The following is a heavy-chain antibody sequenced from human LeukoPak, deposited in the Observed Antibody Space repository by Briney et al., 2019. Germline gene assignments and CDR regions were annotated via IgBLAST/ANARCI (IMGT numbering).Heavy chain of an antibody. Sequence: ASVKVSCKASGYTFTGYYMHWVRQAPGQGLEWMGWINPNSGGTNYARKFQGWVTMTRDTSISTAYMELSRLRSDDTAVYYCARSHDYVWGSYRYSYYYFDYWGQGTLVTVSS. CDR2: INPNSGGT. CDR3: ARSHDYVWGSYRYSYYYFDY. D-gene: IGHD3-16*02. J-gene: IGHJ4*02. V-gene: IGHV1-2*04. CDR1: GYTFTGYY.